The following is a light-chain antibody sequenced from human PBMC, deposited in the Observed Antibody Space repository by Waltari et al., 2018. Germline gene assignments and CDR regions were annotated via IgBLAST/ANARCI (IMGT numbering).Light chain of an antibody. V-gene: IGLV1-47*01. J-gene: IGLJ1*01. CDR3: ATWDDSLSGSYV. CDR1: TPNLGSNY. Sequence: QSVLTQPPSASGTPGQRVSLSCSGTTPNLGSNYVYWYLQLPGTAPKLLIFKMNVRPSDVPYRFSGSKSGTSASLAISGLRSEDEAEYFCATWDDSLSGSYVFGTGTKVTVL. CDR2: KMN.